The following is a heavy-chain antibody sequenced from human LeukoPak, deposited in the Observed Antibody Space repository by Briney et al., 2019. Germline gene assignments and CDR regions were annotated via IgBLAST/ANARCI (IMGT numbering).Heavy chain of an antibody. Sequence: PGGPLRLSCAASGFTFSSYAMSWVRQAPGKGLEWVSAISGSGGSTYYADSVKGRFTISRDNSKNTLYLQMHSLRAEDTAVYYCAKGTYYDFWSGSAWFDPWGQGTLVTVSS. V-gene: IGHV3-23*01. D-gene: IGHD3-3*01. CDR1: GFTFSSYA. J-gene: IGHJ5*02. CDR2: ISGSGGST. CDR3: AKGTYYDFWSGSAWFDP.